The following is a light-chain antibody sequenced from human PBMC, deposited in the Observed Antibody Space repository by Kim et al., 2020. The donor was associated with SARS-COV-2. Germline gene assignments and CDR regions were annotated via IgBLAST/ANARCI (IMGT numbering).Light chain of an antibody. CDR3: QQYNNWPPWT. V-gene: IGKV3-15*01. CDR2: GAS. CDR1: PSVASD. J-gene: IGKJ1*01. Sequence: IVMTQSPATLSASPGERVTLSCRASPSVASDLAWYQAKPGQPPRLLIYGASTRATDIPVRFTGSGSGTEFTLTISSRRSEDFAVYYCQQYNNWPPWTFGQGTKVDIK.